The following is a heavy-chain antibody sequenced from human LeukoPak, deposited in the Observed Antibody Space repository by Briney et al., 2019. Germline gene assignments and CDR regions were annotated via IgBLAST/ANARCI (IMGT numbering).Heavy chain of an antibody. Sequence: KPSETLSLTCTVSGGSISGYYWSWIRQPPGKGLEWIGEINHSGSTNYNPSLKSRVTISVDTSKNQFSLKLSSVTAADTAVYYRARVLRYRYSSSWSWFDPWGQGTLVTVSS. CDR3: ARVLRYRYSSSWSWFDP. CDR2: INHSGST. V-gene: IGHV4-34*01. CDR1: GGSISGYY. J-gene: IGHJ5*02. D-gene: IGHD6-13*01.